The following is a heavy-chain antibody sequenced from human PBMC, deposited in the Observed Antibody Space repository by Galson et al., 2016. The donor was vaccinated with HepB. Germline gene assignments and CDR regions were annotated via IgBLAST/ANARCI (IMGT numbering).Heavy chain of an antibody. D-gene: IGHD6-19*01. CDR2: IWYDGENK. V-gene: IGHV3-33*01. Sequence: SLRLSCAASGFSFSHSAMHWVRQAPGKGLEWVAVIWYDGENKYYADSVQGRFTISRDNSNNTLFLQMNSLRVEDTAVYYCARSTVAGNWGQGTLVSVSS. CDR3: ARSTVAGN. CDR1: GFSFSHSA. J-gene: IGHJ4*02.